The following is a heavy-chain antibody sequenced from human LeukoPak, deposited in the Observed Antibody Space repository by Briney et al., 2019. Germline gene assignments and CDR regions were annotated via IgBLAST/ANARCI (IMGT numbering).Heavy chain of an antibody. Sequence: EASVKVSCKASGYTFTGYYMHWVRQAPGQGLEWMGWINPNSGGTNYAQKFQGRVTMTRDTSISTAYMELSRLRSDDTAVYYCAGAQYSSSWYFSDYYYYMDVWGKGTTVTISS. CDR2: INPNSGGT. CDR1: GYTFTGYY. J-gene: IGHJ6*03. CDR3: AGAQYSSSWYFSDYYYYMDV. V-gene: IGHV1-2*02. D-gene: IGHD6-13*01.